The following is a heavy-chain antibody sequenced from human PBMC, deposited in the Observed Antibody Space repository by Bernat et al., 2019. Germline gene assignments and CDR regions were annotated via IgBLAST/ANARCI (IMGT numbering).Heavy chain of an antibody. D-gene: IGHD2-21*02. V-gene: IGHV3-66*01. CDR1: GFTVSSNY. CDR3: AMCGGDCYYYYGMDV. Sequence: VQLVESGGGLVKPGGSLRLSCAASGFTVSSNYMSWVRQAPGKGLEWVSVIYSGGSTYYADSVKGRFTISRDNSKNTLYLQMNSLRAEDTAVYYCAMCGGDCYYYYGMDVWGQGTTVTVSS. J-gene: IGHJ6*02. CDR2: IYSGGST.